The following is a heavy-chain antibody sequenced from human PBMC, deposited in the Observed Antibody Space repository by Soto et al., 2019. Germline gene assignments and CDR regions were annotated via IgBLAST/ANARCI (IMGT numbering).Heavy chain of an antibody. J-gene: IGHJ4*02. CDR3: AKDLSYTSGWPFDY. D-gene: IGHD6-19*01. V-gene: IGHV3-23*01. CDR2: ISGSYDST. CDR1: GFTFSSYV. Sequence: EVQLLESGGGLLQPGGSLRLSCAASGFTFSSYVMSWVRQAPGKGLEWVSAISGSYDSTYYADSVKGRFTISRDNSKNTLYLQMNSLRAEDTAVYYCAKDLSYTSGWPFDYWGQGTLVTVSS.